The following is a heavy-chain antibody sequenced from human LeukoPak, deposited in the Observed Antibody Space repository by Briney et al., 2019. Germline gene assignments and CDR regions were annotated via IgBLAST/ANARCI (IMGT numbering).Heavy chain of an antibody. V-gene: IGHV4-4*07. D-gene: IGHD2-15*01. CDR3: ARSQLLLGYNAFDI. CDR1: GGSISSYY. CDR2: IYTSGST. J-gene: IGHJ3*02. Sequence: PSETLSLTCTVSGGSISSYYWSWIRQPAGKGLEWIGRIYTSGSTNYNPSLKGRVTMSVDTSKNQFSLKLSSVTAADTAVYYCARSQLLLGYNAFDIWGQGTMVTVSS.